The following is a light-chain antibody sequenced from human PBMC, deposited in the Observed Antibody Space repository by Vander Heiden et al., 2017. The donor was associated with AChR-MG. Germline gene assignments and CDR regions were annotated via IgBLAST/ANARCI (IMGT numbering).Light chain of an antibody. V-gene: IGLV1-44*01. Sequence: QSGLTQSPSASGTPGQRVIIPCSGSRSTVGSNTVNWFQQPPGAAPKLLMFSSNQRPSGVPGRFSGSKSGTSASLAISGLQSEDGADYYCASWDDSLNGPVFGGGTKLTVL. CDR2: SSN. J-gene: IGLJ3*02. CDR1: RSTVGSNT. CDR3: ASWDDSLNGPV.